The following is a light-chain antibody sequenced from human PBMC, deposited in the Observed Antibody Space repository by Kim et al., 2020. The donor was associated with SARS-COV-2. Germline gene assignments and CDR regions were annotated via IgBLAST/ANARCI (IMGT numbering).Light chain of an antibody. V-gene: IGKV1-33*01. CDR3: QQYDNLPIT. CDR1: QDISNY. J-gene: IGKJ4*01. CDR2: DAS. Sequence: DIQMTQSPASLSAFVGDRVTITCQASQDISNYLNWYQQEPGKAPKLLIYDASNLETGVPSRFSGSGSGTDFTFTISSLQPEDIATYYCQQYDNLPITFGGGTKVDIK.